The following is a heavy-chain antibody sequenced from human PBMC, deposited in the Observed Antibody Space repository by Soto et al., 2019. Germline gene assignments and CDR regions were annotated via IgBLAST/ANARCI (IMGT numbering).Heavy chain of an antibody. CDR3: ARRIWGYQPGKYFDY. D-gene: IGHD2-2*01. CDR1: GGSISSSSYY. CDR2: IYYSGST. V-gene: IGHV4-39*01. Sequence: SETLSLTCTVSGGSISSSSYYWGWIRQPPGKGLEWIGSIYYSGSTYYNPSLKSRVTISVDTSKNQFSLKLSSVTAADTAVYYCARRIWGYQPGKYFDYWGQGTLVTVSS. J-gene: IGHJ4*02.